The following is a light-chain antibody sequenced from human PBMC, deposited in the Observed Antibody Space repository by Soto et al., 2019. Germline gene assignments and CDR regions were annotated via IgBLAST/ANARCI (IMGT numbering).Light chain of an antibody. V-gene: IGLV1-44*01. J-gene: IGLJ3*02. CDR1: GSNIGTNT. CDR2: TNN. CDR3: AAWDDSLNGPV. Sequence: QSVLTQPPSASGTPGQRVTISCSGSGSNIGTNTVSWYRQLPGTAPKLLIYTNNQRPSGVPDRFSGSKSGTSASLAISGLQSDDEADYYCAAWDDSLNGPVFGGGTKLTVL.